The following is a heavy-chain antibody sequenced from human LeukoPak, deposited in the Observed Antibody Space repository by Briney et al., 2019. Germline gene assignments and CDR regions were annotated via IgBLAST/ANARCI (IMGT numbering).Heavy chain of an antibody. V-gene: IGHV3-7*01. J-gene: IGHJ6*02. CDR3: ASYRVSHGMDV. D-gene: IGHD1-26*01. Sequence: GGSLRLSCAASGFAFSTYWMAWVRQAPGKGLEWVANIKGDGSEKYHGDSVTGRFTISRDNAKNSLYLQMNSLRAEDTAIYYCASYRVSHGMDVWGQGTTVTVSS. CDR2: IKGDGSEK. CDR1: GFAFSTYW.